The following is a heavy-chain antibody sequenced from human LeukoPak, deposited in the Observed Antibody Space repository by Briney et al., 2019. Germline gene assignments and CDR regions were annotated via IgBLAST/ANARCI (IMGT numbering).Heavy chain of an antibody. CDR2: INPNSGGT. D-gene: IGHD1-26*01. Sequence: ASVKVSCKASGYTFTGYYMHWVRQAPGQGLEWMGRINPNSGGTNYAQKFQGRVTMTRDTSTSTVYMELSSLRSEDTAVYYCARDLNNEWELPHFDYWGQGTTVTVSS. J-gene: IGHJ4*03. V-gene: IGHV1-2*06. CDR3: ARDLNNEWELPHFDY. CDR1: GYTFTGYY.